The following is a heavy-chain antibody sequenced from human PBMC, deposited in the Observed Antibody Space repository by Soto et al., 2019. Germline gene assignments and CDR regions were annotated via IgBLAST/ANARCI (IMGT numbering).Heavy chain of an antibody. CDR3: AAEARRELFGGLHYYYYYGMDG. J-gene: IGHJ6*02. CDR1: GLTFTSSA. D-gene: IGHD3-3*01. Sequence: SVKVSCKASGLTFTSSAVQWVGQAGGQRREWIGWIVVGSGNTNYAQKFQERVTITRDMSTSTAYMELSSLRSEDTAVYYCAAEARRELFGGLHYYYYYGMDGLRQGTTVPVSS. CDR2: IVVGSGNT. V-gene: IGHV1-58*01.